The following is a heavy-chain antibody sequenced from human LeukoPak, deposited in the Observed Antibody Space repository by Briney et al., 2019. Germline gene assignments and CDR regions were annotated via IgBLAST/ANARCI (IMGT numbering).Heavy chain of an antibody. J-gene: IGHJ4*02. CDR2: IIPILGIA. D-gene: IGHD3-16*02. V-gene: IGHV1-69*04. Sequence: ASVNVSCKASGGTFSSYAISWVRQAPGQGLELMGRIIPILGIANYAQKFQGRVTITADKSTSTAYMELRSLRSDDTAVYYCARDIEITFGGVIVIYYFDYWGQGTLVTVSS. CDR3: ARDIEITFGGVIVIYYFDY. CDR1: GGTFSSYA.